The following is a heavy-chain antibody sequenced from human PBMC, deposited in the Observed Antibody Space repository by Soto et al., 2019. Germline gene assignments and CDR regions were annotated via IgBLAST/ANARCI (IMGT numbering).Heavy chain of an antibody. D-gene: IGHD4-17*01. V-gene: IGHV1-46*03. J-gene: IGHJ3*02. CDR2: INPSGGST. CDR1: GYTFTSYY. CDR3: ASAITTVTPDDAFDI. Sequence: ASVKVSCKASGYTFTSYYMHWVRQAPGQGLEWMGIINPSGGSTSYAQKFQGRVTMTRDTSTSTVYMELSSLRSEDTAVYYCASAITTVTPDDAFDIWGQGTMVTVS.